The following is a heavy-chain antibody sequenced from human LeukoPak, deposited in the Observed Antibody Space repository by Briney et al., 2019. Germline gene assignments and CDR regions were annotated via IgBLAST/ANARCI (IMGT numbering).Heavy chain of an antibody. CDR1: GYTFTGYY. V-gene: IGHV1-2*06. J-gene: IGHJ6*03. CDR3: ARDQLIYSGYDYHYYYYMDV. D-gene: IGHD5-12*01. Sequence: ASVKVSCKASGYTFTGYYMHWVRQAPGQGLDWMGRINPNSGGTNYAQKFQGRVTMTRDTSISTAYMELSTLRSDDTAVYYCARDQLIYSGYDYHYYYYMDVWGKGTTVTVSS. CDR2: INPNSGGT.